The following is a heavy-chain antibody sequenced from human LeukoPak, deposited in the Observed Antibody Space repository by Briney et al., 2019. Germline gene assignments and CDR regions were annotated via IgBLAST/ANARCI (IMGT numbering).Heavy chain of an antibody. CDR2: IYYTGST. J-gene: IGHJ5*02. D-gene: IGHD3-9*01. V-gene: IGHV4-59*12. CDR3: ARDDYDILTGYYWFDP. CDR1: GGSISSSY. Sequence: SETLSLTWTVSGGSISSSYWSWIRQPPGEGLELIGYIYYTGSTNSNPSLKSRVTISVDTSKNQFSLKLSSVTAADTAVYYCARDDYDILTGYYWFDPWGQGTLVTVSS.